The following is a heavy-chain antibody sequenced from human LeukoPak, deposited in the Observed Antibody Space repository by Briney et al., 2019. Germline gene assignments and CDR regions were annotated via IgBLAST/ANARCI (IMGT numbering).Heavy chain of an antibody. CDR1: GYTFPSYF. Sequence: ASVKVSCKASGYTFPSYFMHWVRQAPGQGLEWMGWISAYNGNTNYAQKLQGRVTMTTDTSTSTAYMELRSLRSDDTAVYYCARDRAYYGMDVWGQGTTVTVSS. V-gene: IGHV1-18*04. CDR3: ARDRAYYGMDV. CDR2: ISAYNGNT. J-gene: IGHJ6*02.